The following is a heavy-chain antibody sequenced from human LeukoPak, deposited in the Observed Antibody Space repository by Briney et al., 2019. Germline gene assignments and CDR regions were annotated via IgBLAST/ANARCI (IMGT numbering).Heavy chain of an antibody. D-gene: IGHD6-19*01. V-gene: IGHV1-2*02. CDR2: INPNSGGT. CDR1: GYTFTGYY. CDR3: ARGYSSGWYYGVDYFDY. Sequence: ASVKVSCKASGYTFTGYYMHWVRQAPGQGLEWMGWINPNSGGTNYAQKFQGRVTMTRDTSISTAYMELSRLRSDDTAVYYCARGYSSGWYYGVDYFDYWGQGTLVTVSS. J-gene: IGHJ4*02.